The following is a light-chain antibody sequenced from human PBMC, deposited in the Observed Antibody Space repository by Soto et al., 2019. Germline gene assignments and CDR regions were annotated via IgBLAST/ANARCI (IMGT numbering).Light chain of an antibody. CDR3: SSYTGSSTYV. V-gene: IGLV2-14*03. J-gene: IGLJ1*01. CDR1: SNDVGGYNY. Sequence: QSALTQPASVSGSPGQSITISCTGTSNDVGGYNYVSWYQQHPGKAPKLMIYDVSNRPSGVSNRFSDSKSANTASLTISGLQTEDESDYYCSSYTGSSTYVFGTGTKLTVL. CDR2: DVS.